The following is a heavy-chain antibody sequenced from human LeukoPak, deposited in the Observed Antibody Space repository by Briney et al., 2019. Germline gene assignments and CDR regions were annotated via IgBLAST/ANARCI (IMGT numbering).Heavy chain of an antibody. D-gene: IGHD1-1*01. Sequence: GGSLRLSCAASGFTFSSYSMNWVRQAPGKGLEWVSFISTSSSYIYYADSVQGRFTVSRDNARNSLYLQMNSLRPEDTAVYYCARVRDWNLDYWGQGTLVTVSS. CDR1: GFTFSSYS. CDR3: ARVRDWNLDY. J-gene: IGHJ4*02. V-gene: IGHV3-21*01. CDR2: ISTSSSYI.